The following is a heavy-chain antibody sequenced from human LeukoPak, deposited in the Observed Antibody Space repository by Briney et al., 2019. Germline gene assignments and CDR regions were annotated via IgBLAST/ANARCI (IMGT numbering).Heavy chain of an antibody. CDR3: ARGTRIAAAGIDY. CDR2: INPNSGGT. CDR1: GYTFTGYY. J-gene: IGHJ4*02. D-gene: IGHD6-13*01. Sequence: ASVKVSCKASGYTFTGYYMHWVRQAPGQGLEWMGWINPNSGGTNYAQKFQGRVTMTRDTSISTAYMDLSRLRSDDTAVYYCARGTRIAAAGIDYWGQGTLVTVSS. V-gene: IGHV1-2*02.